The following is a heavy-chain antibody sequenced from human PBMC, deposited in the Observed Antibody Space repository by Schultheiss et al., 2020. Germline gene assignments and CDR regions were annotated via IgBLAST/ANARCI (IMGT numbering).Heavy chain of an antibody. J-gene: IGHJ4*02. CDR2: ISSSSSYI. D-gene: IGHD4-17*01. CDR3: AKGNDYGDESFDY. CDR1: GFTFSSYS. V-gene: IGHV3-21*01. Sequence: GESLKISCAASGFTFSSYSMNWVRQAPGKGLEWVSSISSSSSYIYYADSVKGRFTISRDSSKNTLYLQMNSLRAEDTAVYYCAKGNDYGDESFDYWGQGTLVTVSS.